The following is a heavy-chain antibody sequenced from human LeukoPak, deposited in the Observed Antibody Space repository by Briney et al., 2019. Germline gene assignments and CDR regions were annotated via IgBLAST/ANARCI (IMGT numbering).Heavy chain of an antibody. Sequence: GSLRLSCEASGFTFRNYAMSWVRQAPGKGLEWVSSIFGTTGTTYYADSVKGRVTISRDNSRNMVYLQMNSLRAEDTAVYYCAKDRTFHSDFSAYYFSPPLQQYWGQGTLVTVSS. CDR1: GFTFRNYA. J-gene: IGHJ4*02. CDR2: IFGTTGTT. CDR3: AKDRTFHSDFSAYYFSPPLQQY. D-gene: IGHD3-22*01. V-gene: IGHV3-23*01.